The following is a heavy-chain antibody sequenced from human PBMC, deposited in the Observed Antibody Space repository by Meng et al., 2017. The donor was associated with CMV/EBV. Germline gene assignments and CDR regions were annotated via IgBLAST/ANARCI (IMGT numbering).Heavy chain of an antibody. J-gene: IGHJ5*02. CDR1: GFTFSSYG. Sequence: SWASSGFTFSSYGMHWVRQAPGKGLEWVAFIRYDGSNKYYADSVKGRFTISRDNSKNTLYLQMNSLRAEDTAVYYCAKDHVVVIALPPNWFDPWGQGTLVTVSS. V-gene: IGHV3-30*02. CDR2: IRYDGSNK. D-gene: IGHD2-21*01. CDR3: AKDHVVVIALPPNWFDP.